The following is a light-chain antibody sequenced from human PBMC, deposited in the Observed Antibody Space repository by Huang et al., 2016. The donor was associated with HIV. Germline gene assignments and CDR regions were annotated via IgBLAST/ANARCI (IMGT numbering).Light chain of an antibody. CDR3: QQYNNWPWT. CDR1: QSVSSN. Sequence: EIVMTQSPAPLSVSPGERATLSCRASQSVSSNLAWYQQKPGQAPRLLIYGASPRATGIPARFSGSGSGTEFTLTISRLQSEDFAVYYCQQYNNWPWTFGQGTKVEIK. J-gene: IGKJ1*01. V-gene: IGKV3-15*01. CDR2: GAS.